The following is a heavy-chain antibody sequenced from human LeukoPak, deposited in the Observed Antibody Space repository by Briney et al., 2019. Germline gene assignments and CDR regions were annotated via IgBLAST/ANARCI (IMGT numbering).Heavy chain of an antibody. V-gene: IGHV4-39*07. CDR3: ARERDCSGGSCRRYNWFDP. D-gene: IGHD2-15*01. Sequence: PSETLSLTCTVSGGSISSSSYYWGWIRQPPGKGLEWIGSIYYSGSTYYNPSLKSRVTISVDTSKNQFSLKLSSVTAADTAVYYCARERDCSGGSCRRYNWFDPWGQGTLVTVSS. J-gene: IGHJ5*02. CDR1: GGSISSSSYY. CDR2: IYYSGST.